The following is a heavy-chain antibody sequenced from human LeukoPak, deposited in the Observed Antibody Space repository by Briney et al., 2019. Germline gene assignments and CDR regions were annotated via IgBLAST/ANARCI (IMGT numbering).Heavy chain of an antibody. CDR3: AKGGLRYFDWNFDY. V-gene: IGHV3-23*01. D-gene: IGHD3-9*01. CDR1: GFTFSSYA. Sequence: GGSLRLPCAASGFTFSSYAMSWVRQAPGKGLEWVSAISGSGGSTYYADSVKGRFTISRDNSKNTLYLQMNSLRAEDTAVYYCAKGGLRYFDWNFDYWGQGTLVTVSS. CDR2: ISGSGGST. J-gene: IGHJ4*02.